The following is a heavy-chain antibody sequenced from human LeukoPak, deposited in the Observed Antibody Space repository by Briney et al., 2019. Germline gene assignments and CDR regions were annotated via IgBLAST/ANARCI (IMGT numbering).Heavy chain of an antibody. CDR1: VFSFISYW. CDR3: ARGPYFYDSVGHPDI. CDR2: IDPYGGDT. D-gene: IGHD3-22*01. J-gene: IGHJ3*02. Sequence: GGSLRLSCGASVFSFISYWMHWGRQTPENRLVWVSYIDPYGGDTNYADSVKGRFTISRDNDKNTLYLQMNNLIAAETAVYSCARGPYFYDSVGHPDIWGHGTMVTVSS. V-gene: IGHV3-74*01.